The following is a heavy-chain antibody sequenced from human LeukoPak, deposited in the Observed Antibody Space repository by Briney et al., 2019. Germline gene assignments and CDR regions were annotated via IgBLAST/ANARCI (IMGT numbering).Heavy chain of an antibody. CDR1: GYTFTGYY. Sequence: ASVKVSCKASGYTFTGYYIHWVRQAPGQGLGWLGISNPSGDSTNYAQKFQGRVTMTRDTSTSTVYMDLSSLRSEDTAVYYCARWTTTFLDYWGQGTLVTVSS. CDR2: SNPSGDST. D-gene: IGHD1-1*01. V-gene: IGHV1-46*01. J-gene: IGHJ4*02. CDR3: ARWTTTFLDY.